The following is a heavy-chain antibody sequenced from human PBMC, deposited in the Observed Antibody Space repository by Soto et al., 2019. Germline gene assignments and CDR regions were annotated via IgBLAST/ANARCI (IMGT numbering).Heavy chain of an antibody. CDR3: ARRKASSTSSRSVRAGFDY. J-gene: IGHJ4*02. CDR2: IYPGDSDT. D-gene: IGHD2-2*01. V-gene: IGHV5-51*01. CDR1: GYSFTNYW. Sequence: PGESLKISCKGSGYSFTNYWIGWVRQMPGKGLEWMGLIYPGDSDTRYSPSFEGQVTISADKSISTAYLQWSVLTASDTAKYYCARRKASSTSSRSVRAGFDYWGQGTLVTVSS.